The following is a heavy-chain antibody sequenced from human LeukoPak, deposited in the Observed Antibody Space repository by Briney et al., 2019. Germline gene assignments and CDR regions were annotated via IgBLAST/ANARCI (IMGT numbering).Heavy chain of an antibody. CDR3: ARHVRQQLPPKAFDY. Sequence: PSETLSLTCTVSGGSISSGIYYWGWIRQPPGKGLEWIGSIHYSGNTYYNPSLKSRVTISVDTSKNQLSLKLNSVTAADTAVYYCARHVRQQLPPKAFDYWGQGTLVTVSS. CDR1: GGSISSGIYY. CDR2: IHYSGNT. V-gene: IGHV4-39*01. D-gene: IGHD6-13*01. J-gene: IGHJ4*02.